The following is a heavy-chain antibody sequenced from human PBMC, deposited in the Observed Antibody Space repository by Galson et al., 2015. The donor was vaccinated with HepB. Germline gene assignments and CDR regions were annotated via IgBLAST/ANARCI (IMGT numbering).Heavy chain of an antibody. CDR1: GFTVSSNY. CDR3: ARAILSLRIAVAGPVYGMDV. CDR2: IYSGGST. J-gene: IGHJ6*02. Sequence: SLRLSCAASGFTVSSNYMSWVRQAPGKGLEWVSVIYSGGSTYYADSVKGRFTISRDNSKNTLYLQMNSLRVEDTAVYYCARAILSLRIAVAGPVYGMDVWGQGTTVTVSS. D-gene: IGHD6-19*01. V-gene: IGHV3-66*01.